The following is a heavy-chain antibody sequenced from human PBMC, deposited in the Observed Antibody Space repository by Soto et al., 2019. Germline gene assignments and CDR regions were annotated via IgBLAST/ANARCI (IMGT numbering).Heavy chain of an antibody. CDR1: GFDFSDYG. J-gene: IGHJ4*02. CDR2: ISSSGGYR. V-gene: IGHV3-21*01. D-gene: IGHD2-2*01. Sequence: GGSLRLSCAVSGFDFSDYGMNWVRQAPGKGLQWVSRISSSGGYRDYADSVKGRFTISRDNAKNSLFLQMDSLGAEDTAIYYCARGVGFCSSSRCSPGYYFDDWGPGTLVTVSS. CDR3: ARGVGFCSSSRCSPGYYFDD.